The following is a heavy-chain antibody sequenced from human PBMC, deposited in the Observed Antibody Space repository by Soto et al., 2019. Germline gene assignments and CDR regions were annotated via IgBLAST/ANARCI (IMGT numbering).Heavy chain of an antibody. Sequence: PGGSLRLSCAASGFTFSSYAMSWVRQAPGKGLEWVSAISGSGGSTYYADSVKGRFTISRDNSKNTLYLQMNSLRAEDTAVYYCAKSHEYSYASSGYKSAPSWFDTWGQGTLVTVSS. V-gene: IGHV3-23*01. CDR3: AKSHEYSYASSGYKSAPSWFDT. J-gene: IGHJ5*02. D-gene: IGHD3-22*01. CDR1: GFTFSSYA. CDR2: ISGSGGST.